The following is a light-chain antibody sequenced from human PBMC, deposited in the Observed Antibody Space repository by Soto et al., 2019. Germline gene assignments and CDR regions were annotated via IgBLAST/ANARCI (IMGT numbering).Light chain of an antibody. CDR1: NIGSTS. Sequence: SYELTQPPSVSVAPGQTARITCGGNNIGSTSVHWYKQSPGQAPVLVVYDDNDRPSGIPELFSGFNSENTATLTITRVEAGDEADYYCQVWNISTDHYVFGTGTKVTVL. J-gene: IGLJ1*01. V-gene: IGLV3-21*02. CDR3: QVWNISTDHYV. CDR2: DDN.